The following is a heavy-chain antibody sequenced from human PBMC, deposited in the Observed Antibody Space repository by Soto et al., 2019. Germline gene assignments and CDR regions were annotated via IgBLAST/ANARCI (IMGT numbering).Heavy chain of an antibody. Sequence: SETLSLTCTVSGGSISSSSYYWGWIRQPSGKGLEWIGSIYYSGSTYYNPSLKSRVTISVDTSKNQFSLKLSSVTAADTAVYYCARRGYGDYVVHWYFDLWGRGTLVTVSS. D-gene: IGHD4-17*01. J-gene: IGHJ2*01. V-gene: IGHV4-39*01. CDR3: ARRGYGDYVVHWYFDL. CDR1: GGSISSSSYY. CDR2: IYYSGST.